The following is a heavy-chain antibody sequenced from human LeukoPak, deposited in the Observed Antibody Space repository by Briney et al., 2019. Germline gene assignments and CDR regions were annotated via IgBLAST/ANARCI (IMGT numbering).Heavy chain of an antibody. J-gene: IGHJ4*02. D-gene: IGHD2-21*02. CDR2: ISGSGGST. CDR1: GFTFSSYG. CDR3: AKGVRGGDCY. V-gene: IGHV3-23*01. Sequence: GGSLRLSCAASGFTFSSYGMSWVRQAPGKGLEWVSAISGSGGSTYYADSVKGRSTISRDNSKNTLYLQMNSLRAEDTAVYYCAKGVRGGDCYWGQGTLVTVSS.